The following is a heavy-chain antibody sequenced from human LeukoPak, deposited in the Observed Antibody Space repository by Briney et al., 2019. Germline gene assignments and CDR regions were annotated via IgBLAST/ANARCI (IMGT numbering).Heavy chain of an antibody. CDR1: GGTFSSYA. CDR3: ARRLPFFGGTSAWFDP. Sequence: GSSVKVSCKASGGTFSSYAISWVRQAPGQGLEWTGGIIPIFGTANYAQKFQGRVTITADESTSTAYMELSSLRSEDTAVYYCARRLPFFGGTSAWFDPWGQGTLVTVSS. D-gene: IGHD4-23*01. V-gene: IGHV1-69*01. J-gene: IGHJ5*02. CDR2: IIPIFGTA.